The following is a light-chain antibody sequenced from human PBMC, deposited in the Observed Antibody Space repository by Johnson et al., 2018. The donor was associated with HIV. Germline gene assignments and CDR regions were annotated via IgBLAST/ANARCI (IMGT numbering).Light chain of an antibody. J-gene: IGLJ1*01. CDR3: GTWDSSLSAYV. CDR1: SSNIGNNY. Sequence: QPVLTQPPSVSAAPGQKVTISCSGSSSNIGNNYVSWYQQLPGTAPKLLIYENNKRPSGIPDRFSGSKSGKSATLGITGLQTGDEADYYCGTWDSSLSAYVFGTGTKVTVL. V-gene: IGLV1-51*02. CDR2: ENN.